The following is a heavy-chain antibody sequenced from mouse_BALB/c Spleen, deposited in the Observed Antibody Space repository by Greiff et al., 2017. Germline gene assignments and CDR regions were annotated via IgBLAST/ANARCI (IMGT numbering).Heavy chain of an antibody. CDR3: NAWDYGSRGDYFDY. CDR1: GFNIKDYY. J-gene: IGHJ2*01. V-gene: IGHV14-4*02. CDR2: IDPENGDT. Sequence: VQLQQSGAELVRSGASVKLSCTASGFNIKDYYMHWVKQRPEQGLEWIGWIDPENGDTEYAPKFQGKATMTADTSSNTAYLQLSSLTSEDTAVYYCNAWDYGSRGDYFDYWGQGTTLTVSS. D-gene: IGHD1-1*01.